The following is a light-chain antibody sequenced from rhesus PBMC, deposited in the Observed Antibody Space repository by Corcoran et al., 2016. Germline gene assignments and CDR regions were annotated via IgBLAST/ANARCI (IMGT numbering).Light chain of an antibody. CDR2: YTS. J-gene: IGKJ3*01. CDR3: QQHNSYPFT. Sequence: DIQMTQSPSSLSASVGDTVTITCRASQGISNSLAWYQQTPGKAPKPLIYYTSNLESGVPSRFNGSGSGTDFTLTISSLQPEDFAIYYCQQHNSYPFTFGPGTKLDIK. CDR1: QGISNS. V-gene: IGKV1S14*01.